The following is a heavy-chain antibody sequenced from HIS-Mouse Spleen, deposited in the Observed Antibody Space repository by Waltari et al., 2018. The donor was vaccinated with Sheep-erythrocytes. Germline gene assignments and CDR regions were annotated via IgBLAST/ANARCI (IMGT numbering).Heavy chain of an antibody. CDR1: GFTFSSYS. J-gene: IGHJ4*02. CDR3: ARVASGATFDY. CDR2: ISSSSSYI. Sequence: EVQLVESGGGLVKPGGSLRISCAASGFTFSSYSMNWVRQAPGKGLEWVSSISSSSSYIYYADSVKGRFTISRDNAKNSLYLQMNSLRAEDTAVYYCARVASGATFDYWGQGTLVTVSS. D-gene: IGHD1-26*01. V-gene: IGHV3-21*01.